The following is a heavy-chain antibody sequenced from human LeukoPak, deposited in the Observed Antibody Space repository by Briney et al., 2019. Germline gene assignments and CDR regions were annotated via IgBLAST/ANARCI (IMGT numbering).Heavy chain of an antibody. CDR2: INPNSGGT. CDR3: ARVEYYDFWSGYGYYYMDV. J-gene: IGHJ6*03. CDR1: GYTFTGYY. D-gene: IGHD3-3*01. Sequence: ASVKVSCKASGYTFTGYYMHWVRQAPGQGLEWMGWINPNSGGTNYAQKFQGRVTMTRDTSISTAYMELSRLRSDDTAVYYCARVEYYDFWSGYGYYYMDVWGKGTTVTVSS. V-gene: IGHV1-2*02.